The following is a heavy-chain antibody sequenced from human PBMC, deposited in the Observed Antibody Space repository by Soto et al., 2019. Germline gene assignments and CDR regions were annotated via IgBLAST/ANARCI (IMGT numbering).Heavy chain of an antibody. J-gene: IGHJ4*02. Sequence: QVQLVQSGAEVKKPGSSVKVSCKTSGGTFSTYSIVWVRQAPGEGLEWMGGIIPIFGTANYAQKFQDRVTNTAHKSANTAFMELSSLKSEDTAMYYCASSSGNNYGVGTNYYFDYWGQGTLVTVSS. V-gene: IGHV1-69*06. CDR2: IIPIFGTA. CDR3: ASSSGNNYGVGTNYYFDY. CDR1: GGTFSTYS. D-gene: IGHD1-26*01.